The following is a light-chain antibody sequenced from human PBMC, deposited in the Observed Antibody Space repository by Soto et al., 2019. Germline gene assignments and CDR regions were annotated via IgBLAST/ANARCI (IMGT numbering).Light chain of an antibody. CDR3: QQYNSAWT. V-gene: IGKV1-5*03. J-gene: IGKJ1*01. Sequence: DIQMTQSPYTLSASVEDRVTITCRASQSISTWLACYQQKPGKAPKLLIYTASNLEGGVPSRFSGSVSGTEFTLTIRSLQPDDFATYYCQQYNSAWTFGQGTKVDIK. CDR1: QSISTW. CDR2: TAS.